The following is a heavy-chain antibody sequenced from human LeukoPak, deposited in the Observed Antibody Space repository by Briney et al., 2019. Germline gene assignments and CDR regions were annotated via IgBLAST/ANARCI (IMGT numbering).Heavy chain of an antibody. V-gene: IGHV4-59*08. D-gene: IGHD3-22*01. CDR2: IYDSGST. CDR1: GGSISIYY. CDR3: ARVALYSYGPIAYYYDRHYFDY. Sequence: PSETLSLTCTVSGGSISIYYWSWIRQPPGKGLEWIGYIYDSGSTNYNPSLKSRVTISVDTSKNQFSLKLSSVTAADTAVYYCARVALYSYGPIAYYYDRHYFDYWGQGTLVTVSS. J-gene: IGHJ4*02.